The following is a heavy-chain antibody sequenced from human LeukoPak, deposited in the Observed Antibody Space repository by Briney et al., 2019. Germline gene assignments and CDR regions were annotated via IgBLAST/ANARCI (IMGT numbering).Heavy chain of an antibody. D-gene: IGHD3-10*01. Sequence: GRSLRLSCAASGFTFSSYAMHWVRQAPGKGLEWVAVISYDGSNKYYADSVKGRFTISRDNSKNTLYLQMNSLRAEDTAVYYCAREFRRRSFEYFDYWGQGTLVTVSS. CDR1: GFTFSSYA. CDR2: ISYDGSNK. V-gene: IGHV3-30-3*01. J-gene: IGHJ4*02. CDR3: AREFRRRSFEYFDY.